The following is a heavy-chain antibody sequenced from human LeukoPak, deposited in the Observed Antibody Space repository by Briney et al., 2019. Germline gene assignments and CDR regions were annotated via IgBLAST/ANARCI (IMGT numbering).Heavy chain of an antibody. Sequence: GGSLRLSCAASGFTFSSYGIQWVRQAPGKGLEWVAFIRYDGSNKYYADSVKGRFTVSRDNSKNTLYLQMKSLRAEDTAVYYCARDLGQYYDTSDNWFDPWGQGTLVTVSS. CDR1: GFTFSSYG. D-gene: IGHD3-22*01. V-gene: IGHV3-30*02. CDR3: ARDLGQYYDTSDNWFDP. J-gene: IGHJ5*02. CDR2: IRYDGSNK.